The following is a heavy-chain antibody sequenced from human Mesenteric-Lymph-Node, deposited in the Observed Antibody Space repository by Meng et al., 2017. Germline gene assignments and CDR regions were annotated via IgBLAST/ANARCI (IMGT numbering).Heavy chain of an antibody. D-gene: IGHD5-18*01. CDR2: ISAYNGNT. V-gene: IGHV1-18*01. J-gene: IGHJ3*02. CDR1: GYTFTSYG. Sequence: ASVKVSCKASGYTFTSYGISWVRQAPGQGLEWMGWISAYNGNTNYAQKLQGRVTMTTDTSTSTAYMELRSLRSDDTAVYYCATIQLWLESGAFDIWGQGTMVTVSS. CDR3: ATIQLWLESGAFDI.